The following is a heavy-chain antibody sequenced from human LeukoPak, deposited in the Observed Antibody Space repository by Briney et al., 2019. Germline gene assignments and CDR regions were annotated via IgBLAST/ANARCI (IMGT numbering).Heavy chain of an antibody. J-gene: IGHJ4*02. V-gene: IGHV1-2*02. CDR1: GYTFTGYY. D-gene: IGHD3-22*01. Sequence: GASVKVSCKASGYTFTGYYMHWVRQAPGQGLEWMGWINPNSGGTNYAQKFQGRVTMTRDTSISTAYMELSRLRSDDTAVYYCARTTYYYDSSGYYLYFDYWGQGTLVTVSS. CDR2: INPNSGGT. CDR3: ARTTYYYDSSGYYLYFDY.